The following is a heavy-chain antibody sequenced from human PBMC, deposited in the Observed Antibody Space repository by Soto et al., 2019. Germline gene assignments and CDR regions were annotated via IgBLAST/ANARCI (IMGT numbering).Heavy chain of an antibody. D-gene: IGHD4-17*01. Sequence: PSETLSLTCTVSGGSISRSSYYWGWIRQPPGKGLEWIGSIYYSGSTYYNPSLKSRVTISVDTSKNQFSLKLSSVTAADTAVYYCARGAYGDYPDYFDYWGQGTLVTVSS. V-gene: IGHV4-39*07. CDR1: GGSISRSSYY. CDR2: IYYSGST. J-gene: IGHJ4*02. CDR3: ARGAYGDYPDYFDY.